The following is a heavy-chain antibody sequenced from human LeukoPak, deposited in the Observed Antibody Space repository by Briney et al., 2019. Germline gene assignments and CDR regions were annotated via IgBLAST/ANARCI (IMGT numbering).Heavy chain of an antibody. V-gene: IGHV3-53*05. CDR2: IYSGGST. CDR1: GFTVNNYY. Sequence: GGSLRLSCAASGFTVNNYYMSWVRQAPGKGLEWVSLIYSGGSTYYADSVKGRFTISRDNSKSTLFLQMSSLRTDDTAVYYCARDRRIAAAVNFDYWGQGTLVTVSS. CDR3: ARDRRIAAAVNFDY. J-gene: IGHJ4*02. D-gene: IGHD6-13*01.